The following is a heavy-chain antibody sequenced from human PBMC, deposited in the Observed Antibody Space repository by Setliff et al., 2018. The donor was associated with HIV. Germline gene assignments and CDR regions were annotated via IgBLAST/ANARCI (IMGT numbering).Heavy chain of an antibody. Sequence: SETLSLTCTVSGGSISSSGYYWSWIRQPPGKGLEWIGEINHSGSTNYNMSLWSRVTISLDASRNQFSLKLSSVTAADTAVYYCARDYYDDTYYSPGIYYLYYMDVWGKGTTVTVSS. J-gene: IGHJ6*03. D-gene: IGHD3-10*01. CDR2: INHSGST. CDR3: ARDYYDDTYYSPGIYYLYYMDV. CDR1: GGSISSSGYY. V-gene: IGHV4-39*07.